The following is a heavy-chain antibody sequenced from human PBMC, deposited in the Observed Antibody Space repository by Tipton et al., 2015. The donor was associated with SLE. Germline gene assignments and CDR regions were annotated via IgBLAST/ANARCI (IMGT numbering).Heavy chain of an antibody. D-gene: IGHD3-16*01. CDR3: ARGPPRLVWYYFDY. J-gene: IGHJ4*02. Sequence: TLSLTCTVAGGSISSYYWTWIRQPPGKGLEWIGYIYYSGSTNYNPSLKSQVTMSVETSKNQFSLKLSSVTAADTAVYYCARGPPRLVWYYFDYWGQGTLVTFSS. CDR1: GGSISSYY. CDR2: IYYSGST. V-gene: IGHV4-59*01.